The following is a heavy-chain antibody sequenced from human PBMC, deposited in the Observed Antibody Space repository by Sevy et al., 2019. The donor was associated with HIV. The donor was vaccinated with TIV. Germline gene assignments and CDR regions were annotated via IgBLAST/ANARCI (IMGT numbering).Heavy chain of an antibody. CDR3: TRRGDGYKDYYYYYYMDV. V-gene: IGHV3-49*03. Sequence: GGSLRLSCTASGFTFGDYAMSWFRQAPGKGLEWVGFIRSKAYGGTTEYAANVKGRFTIARDDYKSIAYLQMNSLKTEETAVYYCTRRGDGYKDYYYYYYMDVWGKGTTVTVSS. CDR2: IRSKAYGGTT. CDR1: GFTFGDYA. J-gene: IGHJ6*03. D-gene: IGHD3-10*01.